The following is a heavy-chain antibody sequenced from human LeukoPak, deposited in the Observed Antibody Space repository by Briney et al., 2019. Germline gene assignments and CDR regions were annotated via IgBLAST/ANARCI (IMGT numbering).Heavy chain of an antibody. CDR1: GGSISSSYY. D-gene: IGHD3-16*02. CDR2: KYYRGST. J-gene: IGHJ4*02. CDR3: ARERVIRMGLDY. V-gene: IGHV4-39*07. Sequence: PSETLSLTCTVSGGSISSSYYWGWIRQPPGKGLEWIGNKYYRGSTYYNPSLKSRVTISVDTSKNQFSLKLSSVTAADTAVYYCARERVIRMGLDYWGQGTLVTVSS.